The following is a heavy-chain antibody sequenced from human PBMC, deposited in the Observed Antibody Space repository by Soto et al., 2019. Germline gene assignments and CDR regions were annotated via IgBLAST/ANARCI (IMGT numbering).Heavy chain of an antibody. J-gene: IGHJ4*02. CDR3: ARDLPTPIPQVDH. V-gene: IGHV3-21*01. D-gene: IGHD2-21*01. CDR1: GFTFSSYT. CDR2: ISGSSSYI. Sequence: GGSLRLSCAASGFTFSSYTMNWVRQAPGKGLEWVSSISGSSSYIYYADSVKGRFTVSRDNAKNSLYLQMNSLRAEDTAVYYCARDLPTPIPQVDHWGQGTLVTVSS.